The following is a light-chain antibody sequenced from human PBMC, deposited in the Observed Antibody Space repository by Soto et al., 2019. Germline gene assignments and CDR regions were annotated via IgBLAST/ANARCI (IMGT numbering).Light chain of an antibody. CDR3: RQYDIDTYT. CDR1: QGVSNG. V-gene: IGKV1-5*01. J-gene: IGKJ2*01. CDR2: DAS. Sequence: DIQMTQSPSTLSAYVGDTVTITCRASQGVSNGVAWYRQKPGQAPELLNDDASTLQSGDPPRFSGTGYGTDFTLAVSKLHPADSASYACRQYDIDTYTVGQGTKLEVK.